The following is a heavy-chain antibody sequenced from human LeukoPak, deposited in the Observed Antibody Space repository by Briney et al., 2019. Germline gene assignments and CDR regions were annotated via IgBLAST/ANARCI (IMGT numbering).Heavy chain of an antibody. CDR2: LIPIFGTA. J-gene: IGHJ4*02. D-gene: IGHD2-2*02. CDR3: ARVGGYCSSTSCYMIYFDY. Sequence: SVKVSCKASGGTFSSYAISWVRQAPGQGLEWMGGLIPIFGTANYAQKFQGRVTITADESTSTAYMELRSLRSDDTAVYYCARVGGYCSSTSCYMIYFDYWGQGTLVTVSS. V-gene: IGHV1-69*13. CDR1: GGTFSSYA.